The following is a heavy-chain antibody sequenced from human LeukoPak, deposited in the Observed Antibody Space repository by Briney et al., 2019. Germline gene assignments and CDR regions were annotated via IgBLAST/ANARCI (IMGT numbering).Heavy chain of an antibody. V-gene: IGHV4-61*02. CDR2: IYTSGST. CDR1: GGSISSGSYY. Sequence: SQTLSLACTVSGGSISSGSYYWSWIRQPAGKGLEWIGRIYTSGSTNYNPSLKSRVTISVDTSKNQSSLKLSSVTAADTAVYYCARDHGSGWYSYLDDWGQGTLVTVSS. J-gene: IGHJ4*02. D-gene: IGHD6-19*01. CDR3: ARDHGSGWYSYLDD.